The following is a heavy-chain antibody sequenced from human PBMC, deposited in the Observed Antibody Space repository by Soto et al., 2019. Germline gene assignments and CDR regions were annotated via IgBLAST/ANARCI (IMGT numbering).Heavy chain of an antibody. CDR1: RLTFSSYA. V-gene: IGHV3-23*01. CDR3: AKGPTIFGVVISYSFYYGLDV. CDR2: ISSSGTST. D-gene: IGHD3-3*02. Sequence: GRSLRLSCAASRLTFSSYAMSWVRQAPGKALEWVSAISSSGTSTYSADSVKGRFTISRDNSKNTLYLQMNSLRAEDTAVYYCAKGPTIFGVVISYSFYYGLDVWGQGTTVTVSS. J-gene: IGHJ6*02.